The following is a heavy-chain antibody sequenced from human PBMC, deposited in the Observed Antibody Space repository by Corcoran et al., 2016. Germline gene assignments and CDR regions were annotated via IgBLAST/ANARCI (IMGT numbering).Heavy chain of an antibody. J-gene: IGHJ4*02. CDR2: IRSKANSYAT. CDR1: GFTFSGSA. CDR3: RMTQHNDDSSGLDY. V-gene: IGHV3-73*02. D-gene: IGHD3-22*01. Sequence: EVQLVESGGGLVQPGGSLKLSCAASGFTFSGSAMHWVRQASGKGLEWVGRIRSKANSYATVYAASVKGRFTISRDDSKNTAYLQMNSLKTEDTAVYYCRMTQHNDDSSGLDYWGQGTLVTVSS.